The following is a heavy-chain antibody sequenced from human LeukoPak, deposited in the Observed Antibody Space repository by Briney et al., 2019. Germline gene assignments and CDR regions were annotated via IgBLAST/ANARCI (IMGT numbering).Heavy chain of an antibody. Sequence: ASVKVSCKASGYSFTRYYMHWVRQAPGQGLEWMGRINPGADSTSYAQKFQDRVTMTRDTSTNTVYMELSSLRSEDTAIYYCARDLYYASSGGALHIWGQGTLLTVSS. V-gene: IGHV1-46*01. CDR2: INPGADST. D-gene: IGHD3-22*01. CDR1: GYSFTRYY. CDR3: ARDLYYASSGGALHI. J-gene: IGHJ3*02.